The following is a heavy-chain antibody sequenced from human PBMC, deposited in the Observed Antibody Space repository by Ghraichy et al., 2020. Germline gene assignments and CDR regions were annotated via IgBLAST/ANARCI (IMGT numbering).Heavy chain of an antibody. Sequence: GGSLRLSCAASGFTVSNSYMSWVRQPPGRGLEWVATIYIGGSTYYVDPAKGRFAISRDKSRNTLFLQMNSLGPDDTAVYFCVKPNSDWLGAIESWGRGTMVTVHS. CDR2: IYIGGST. J-gene: IGHJ3*01. V-gene: IGHV3-66*01. CDR1: GFTVSNSY. CDR3: VKPNSDWLGAIES. D-gene: IGHD1-26*01.